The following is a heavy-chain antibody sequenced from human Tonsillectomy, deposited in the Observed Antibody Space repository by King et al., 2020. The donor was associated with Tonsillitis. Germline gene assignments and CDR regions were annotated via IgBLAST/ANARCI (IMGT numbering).Heavy chain of an antibody. J-gene: IGHJ2*01. CDR2: IYYSGRT. V-gene: IGHV4-59*11. CDR3: ARRPWGSSWGFFDL. D-gene: IGHD6-13*01. Sequence: VQLQESGPGLVKPSETLSLTCTVSGGSISSHHWSWLRQPPVKGVEWIGYIYYSGRTNYNPSLKSRVTISVDTSKNQFSLKLSSVTAADTAVYYCARRPWGSSWGFFDLWGRGALVTVSS. CDR1: GGSISSHH.